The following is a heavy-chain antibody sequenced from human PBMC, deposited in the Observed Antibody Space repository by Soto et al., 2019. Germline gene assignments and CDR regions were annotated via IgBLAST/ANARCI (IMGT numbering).Heavy chain of an antibody. Sequence: SETLSLTCTVSGGSISSGGYYWSWIRQHPGKGLEWIGYIYYSGSTYYNPSLKSRVTISVDTSKNQFSLKLSSVTAADTAVYYCARGRLILEWRTPKDAFDIWGQGTMVTVSS. V-gene: IGHV4-31*03. J-gene: IGHJ3*02. D-gene: IGHD2-15*01. CDR2: IYYSGST. CDR3: ARGRLILEWRTPKDAFDI. CDR1: GGSISSGGYY.